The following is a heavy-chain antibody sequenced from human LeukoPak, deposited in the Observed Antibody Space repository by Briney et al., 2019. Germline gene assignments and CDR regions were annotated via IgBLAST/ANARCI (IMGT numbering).Heavy chain of an antibody. CDR1: GYTFTSYY. V-gene: IGHV1-46*01. D-gene: IGHD2-21*02. CDR3: ARDQPPTHIVVVTATYAFDI. CDR2: INPSGGST. J-gene: IGHJ3*02. Sequence: ASVKVSCKASGYTFTSYYMHWVRQAPGLGLEWMGIINPSGGSTSYAQKFQGRVTMTRDTSTSTVYMELSSLRSEDTAVYYCARDQPPTHIVVVTATYAFDIWGQGTMVTVSS.